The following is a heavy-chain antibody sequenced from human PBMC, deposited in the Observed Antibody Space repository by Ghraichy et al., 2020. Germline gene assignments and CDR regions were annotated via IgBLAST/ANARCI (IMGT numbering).Heavy chain of an antibody. CDR2: VSSDGSVT. J-gene: IGHJ4*02. V-gene: IGHV3-74*01. CDR3: ANGDF. CDR1: GFSFSDYS. Sequence: GGSLRLSCRASGFSFSDYSMHWVRQVPGKGLVWVSRVSSDGSVTTYADSVRGRFTISRDNDNNNLFLQMNSLKVDDTAGYICANGDFWGQGALVTVSS.